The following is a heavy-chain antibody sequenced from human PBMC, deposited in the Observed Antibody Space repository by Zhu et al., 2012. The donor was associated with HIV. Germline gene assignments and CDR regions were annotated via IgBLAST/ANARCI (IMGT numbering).Heavy chain of an antibody. J-gene: IGHJ3*01. D-gene: IGHD6-19*01. V-gene: IGHV4-39*01. CDR1: GGTITDPGYF. CDR3: AKSRTSGWYSYAFDV. CDR2: VYYSGDT. Sequence: QVQLQGSGPRLLKPSETLSLTCTVSGGTITDPGYFWAWIRQPPGKGLEWIGSVYYSGDTYDSPSLKSRLTISVDTSKNQFSLQLWSLTAADTAVYYCAKSRTSGWYSYAFDVWGQGRVVSVSS.